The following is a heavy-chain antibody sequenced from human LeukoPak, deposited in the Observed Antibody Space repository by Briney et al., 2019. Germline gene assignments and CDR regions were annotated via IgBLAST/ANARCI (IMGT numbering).Heavy chain of an antibody. J-gene: IGHJ6*03. CDR3: ARGPEKWHWAFYHYMDV. Sequence: SETLSLTGIVSGGSMSSHYWSWVRQPPGKGLEWIAYIFYNGTTNYNPSLKSRVTISVDTSKNQFSLKLNSVTAADTAVYYCARGPEKWHWAFYHYMDVWGKGATVTVSS. V-gene: IGHV4-59*11. CDR1: GGSMSSHY. D-gene: IGHD5-12*01. CDR2: IFYNGTT.